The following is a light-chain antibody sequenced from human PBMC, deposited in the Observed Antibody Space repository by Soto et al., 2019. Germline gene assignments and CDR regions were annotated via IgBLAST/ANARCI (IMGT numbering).Light chain of an antibody. J-gene: IGKJ1*01. CDR2: GAS. Sequence: ELVLTQSPGTLSLSPGDRATVSCRASQTISRNYLVWYQKKPGQAPRLLIYGASTRATGIPDRFTGSGSGTDFTLTITRLEPEDFAVYYCQQYGGSVPWTFSQGTKVDIK. CDR1: QTISRNY. CDR3: QQYGGSVPWT. V-gene: IGKV3-20*01.